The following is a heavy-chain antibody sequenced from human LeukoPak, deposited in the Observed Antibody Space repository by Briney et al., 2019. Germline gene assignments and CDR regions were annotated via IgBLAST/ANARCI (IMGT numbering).Heavy chain of an antibody. CDR2: ISSSSSYI. Sequence: GGSLRLSCAASGFTFSSYSMNWVRQAPGKGLEWVSSISSSSSYIYYADSVKGRFTISRDNAKNSLYLQVNSLRAEDTAVYYCARDTYYYGSGSYHFDYWGQGTLVTVSS. CDR1: GFTFSSYS. D-gene: IGHD3-10*01. V-gene: IGHV3-21*01. J-gene: IGHJ4*02. CDR3: ARDTYYYGSGSYHFDY.